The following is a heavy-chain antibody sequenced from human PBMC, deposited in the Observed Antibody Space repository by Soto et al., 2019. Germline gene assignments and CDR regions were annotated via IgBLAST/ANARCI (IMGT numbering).Heavy chain of an antibody. CDR1: GGSISSGGYY. CDR3: ARDYDSGILDY. J-gene: IGHJ4*02. D-gene: IGHD3-22*01. CDR2: IYYSGST. Sequence: QVQLQESGPGLVKPSQTLSLTCTVSGGSISSGGYYWSWIRQHPGKGLEWIGYIYYSGSTYYNPSLKIRVTMSVDTSKNQFSLKLSSVTAADTAVYYCARDYDSGILDYWGQGTLVTVSS. V-gene: IGHV4-31*03.